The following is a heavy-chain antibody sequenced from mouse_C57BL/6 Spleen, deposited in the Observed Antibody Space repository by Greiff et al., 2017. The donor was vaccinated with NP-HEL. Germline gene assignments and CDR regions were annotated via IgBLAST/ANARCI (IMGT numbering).Heavy chain of an antibody. CDR3: ARHRYYDYGAMDY. J-gene: IGHJ4*01. Sequence: EVKLVESGGGLVQPGGSLKLSCAASGFTFSDYYMYWVRQTPEKRLEWVAYISNGGGSTYYPDTVKGRFTISRDNAKNTLYLQMSRLKSEDTAMYYCARHRYYDYGAMDYWGQGTSVTVSS. V-gene: IGHV5-12*01. D-gene: IGHD2-4*01. CDR1: GFTFSDYY. CDR2: ISNGGGST.